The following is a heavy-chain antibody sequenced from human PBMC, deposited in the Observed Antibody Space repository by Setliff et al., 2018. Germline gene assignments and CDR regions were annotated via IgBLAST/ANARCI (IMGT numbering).Heavy chain of an antibody. V-gene: IGHV4-4*07. Sequence: PSETLSLTCTVSGGSISSYYWSWIRQPAGKGLEWIGRIYTSGNTNYNPSLKSRVTMSVDTSKNQFSLKLSSVTAADTAVYYCAREKGNREAPELRGLYYYYMDVWGKGTTVTVSS. J-gene: IGHJ6*03. CDR2: IYTSGNT. D-gene: IGHD3-10*01. CDR3: AREKGNREAPELRGLYYYYMDV. CDR1: GGSISSYY.